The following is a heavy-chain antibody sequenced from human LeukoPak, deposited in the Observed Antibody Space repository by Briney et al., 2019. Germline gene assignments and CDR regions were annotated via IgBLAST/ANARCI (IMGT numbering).Heavy chain of an antibody. CDR1: GFTFSSYS. CDR2: IKQDGSEK. CDR3: VRSHNMDV. Sequence: PGGSLRLSCAASGFTFSSYSIHWVRQAPVKGLEWVANIKQDGSEKYYVDSVKGRFTISRDNAKNSLYVQMNSLRVEDTAVYYCVRSHNMDVWGQGTTVTVSS. J-gene: IGHJ6*02. V-gene: IGHV3-7*01. D-gene: IGHD1-1*01.